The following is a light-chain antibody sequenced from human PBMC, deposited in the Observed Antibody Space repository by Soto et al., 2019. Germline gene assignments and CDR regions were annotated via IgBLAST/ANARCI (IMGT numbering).Light chain of an antibody. CDR1: QKLGSY. J-gene: IGKJ2*01. CDR2: DAS. Sequence: EIELSQSPGTLSLSPGERATLSCRAGQKLGSYIAWYQQKPGQPPRLLIYDASNRVTDVPARFSGTGSGTDFTLTISSLEPEDSAVYYCQQRSNWPLMYTFGQGTKLEIK. CDR3: QQRSNWPLMYT. V-gene: IGKV3-11*01.